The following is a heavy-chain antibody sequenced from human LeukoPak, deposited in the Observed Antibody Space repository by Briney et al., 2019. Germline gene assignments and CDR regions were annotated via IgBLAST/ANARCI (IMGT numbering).Heavy chain of an antibody. V-gene: IGHV4-34*01. D-gene: IGHD3-10*01. J-gene: IGHJ4*02. CDR1: GGSFSGYY. CDR3: ARAPRWYYYGSGAPLDY. CDR2: INHSGST. Sequence: SETLSLTCAVYGGSFSGYYWSWIRQPPGKGLEWIGEINHSGSTNYNPSLKSRVTISVDTSKSQFSLKLSSVTAADTAVYYCARAPRWYYYGSGAPLDYWGQGTLVTVSS.